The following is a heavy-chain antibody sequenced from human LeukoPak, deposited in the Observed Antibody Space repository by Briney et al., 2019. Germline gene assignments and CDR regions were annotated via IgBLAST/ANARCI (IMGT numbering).Heavy chain of an antibody. CDR3: AWRTSYDSSGYWRGNYYYMDV. CDR1: GFTFSSYS. CDR2: ISSSSSYI. Sequence: MPGGSLRLSCAASGFTFSSYSMNWVRQAPGKGLEWVSSISSSSSYIYYADSVKGRFTISRDNAKNSLYLQMNSLRAEDTAVYYCAWRTSYDSSGYWRGNYYYMDVWGKGTTVTVSS. J-gene: IGHJ6*03. V-gene: IGHV3-21*01. D-gene: IGHD3-22*01.